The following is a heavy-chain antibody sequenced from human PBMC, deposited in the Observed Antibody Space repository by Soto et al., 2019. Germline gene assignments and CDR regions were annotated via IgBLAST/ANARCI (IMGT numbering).Heavy chain of an antibody. D-gene: IGHD2-2*01. V-gene: IGHV4-59*12. CDR2: VHNRGGT. Sequence: QVQLQESGPGLVKFSETLSLTCTVSGGSISGFFWTWIRQPPGKGLEWIGWVHNRGGTLYNASLKSRVTMSVDTSNNRLSLRLTSVTAADTALYYCARSAVVHQYQYGLDVWGQGTTVIVSS. CDR1: GGSISGFF. CDR3: ARSAVVHQYQYGLDV. J-gene: IGHJ6*02.